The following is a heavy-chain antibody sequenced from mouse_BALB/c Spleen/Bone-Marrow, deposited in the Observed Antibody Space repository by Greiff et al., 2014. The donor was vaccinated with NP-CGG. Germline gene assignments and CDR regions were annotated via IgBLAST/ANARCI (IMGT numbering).Heavy chain of an antibody. CDR2: IGTGGGT. V-gene: IGHV2-9*02. J-gene: IGHJ1*01. Sequence: VKLEESGPGLVAPSQSLSITCTVSGFSLKNYGVHWVRQPPGKGLEWLGVIGTGGGTNYNSALMSRLSISIDNSKSQVFLKMNSLQTDDTARYYCARDWAYGNWYFDVWGAGTPVTVSS. CDR1: GFSLKNYG. CDR3: ARDWAYGNWYFDV. D-gene: IGHD2-1*01.